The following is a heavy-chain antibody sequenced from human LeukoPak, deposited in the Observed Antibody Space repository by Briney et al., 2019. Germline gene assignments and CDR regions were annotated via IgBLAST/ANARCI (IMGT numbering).Heavy chain of an antibody. D-gene: IGHD2-2*01. J-gene: IGHJ4*02. Sequence: ASVKVSCKASGYTFTSYAMNWVRQAPGQGLEWMGWINTNTGNPTYAQGFTGRFVFSLDTSISTAYLQISSLKAEDTAVYYCAREADIVVVPAAKYWGQGTLVTVSS. CDR3: AREADIVVVPAAKY. V-gene: IGHV7-4-1*02. CDR1: GYTFTSYA. CDR2: INTNTGNP.